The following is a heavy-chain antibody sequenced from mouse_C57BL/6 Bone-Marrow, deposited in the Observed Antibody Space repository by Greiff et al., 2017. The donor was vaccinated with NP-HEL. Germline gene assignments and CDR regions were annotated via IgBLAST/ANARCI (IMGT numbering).Heavy chain of an antibody. CDR3: ARSSYYSNYYWFAY. CDR2: ILPGSGST. Sequence: QVQLKESGAELMKPGASVKLSCKATGYTFTGYWIEWVKQRPGHGLEWIGEILPGSGSTNYNEKFKGKATFTADSSSNTAYMQLSSLTTEDSAIYYCARSSYYSNYYWFAYWGQGTLVTVSA. D-gene: IGHD2-5*01. CDR1: GYTFTGYW. V-gene: IGHV1-9*01. J-gene: IGHJ3*01.